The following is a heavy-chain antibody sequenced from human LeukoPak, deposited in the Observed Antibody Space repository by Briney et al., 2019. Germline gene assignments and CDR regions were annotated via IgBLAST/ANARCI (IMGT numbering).Heavy chain of an antibody. CDR1: GFTFSSYA. V-gene: IGHV3-64*01. D-gene: IGHD6-19*01. Sequence: PGGSLRLSCVASGFTFSSYAMHWVRQTPGKGLEYVSAISSNGGSTYYANSVKGRFTISRDNSKNTLYLQMGSLRAEDMAVYYCAREYSSGWYGRDAFDIWGQGTMVTVSS. CDR3: AREYSSGWYGRDAFDI. J-gene: IGHJ3*02. CDR2: ISSNGGST.